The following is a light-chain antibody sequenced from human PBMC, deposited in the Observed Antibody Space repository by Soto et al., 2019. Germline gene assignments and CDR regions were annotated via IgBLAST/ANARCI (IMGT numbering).Light chain of an antibody. CDR3: QQTYSAPLT. CDR1: QGISTY. J-gene: IGKJ4*01. CDR2: AAS. V-gene: IGKV1-39*01. Sequence: DIQMTQSPSSLSASIGDRVIITCRASQGISTYLNWYQQKPGKAPRLLIYAASTLESGVPSRFSGSGSGTDFTLTINRLQPEDFSTYHWQQTYSAPLTFGGGTKVEIK.